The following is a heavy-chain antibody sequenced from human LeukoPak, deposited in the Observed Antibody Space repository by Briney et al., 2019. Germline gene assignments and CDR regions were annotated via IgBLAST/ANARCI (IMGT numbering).Heavy chain of an antibody. CDR3: ARIDTYYYDSSGYYSAFDI. D-gene: IGHD3-22*01. CDR2: INWNGGST. Sequence: GGSLRLSCAASGFTFDNYGMSWVRQAPGKGLEWVSGINWNGGSTGYADSMKGRFTISRGNAKNSLYLQMNSLRAEDTALYYCARIDTYYYDSSGYYSAFDIWGQGTIVTVSS. J-gene: IGHJ3*02. V-gene: IGHV3-20*04. CDR1: GFTFDNYG.